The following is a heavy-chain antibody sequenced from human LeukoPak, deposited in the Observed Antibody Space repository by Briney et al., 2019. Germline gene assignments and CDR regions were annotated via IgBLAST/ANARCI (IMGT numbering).Heavy chain of an antibody. CDR1: GFTFSSYG. Sequence: WGSLRLSCAASGFTFSSYGMNWVRQAPGKGLEWVAVIWYDGSSQYYADTVKGRFTISRDNSNNTLFLQMNSLRAEDTAVYYCARDDRGSYSTNSIDYWGQGTLVTVSS. CDR3: ARDDRGSYSTNSIDY. CDR2: IWYDGSSQ. V-gene: IGHV3-33*01. J-gene: IGHJ4*02. D-gene: IGHD1-26*01.